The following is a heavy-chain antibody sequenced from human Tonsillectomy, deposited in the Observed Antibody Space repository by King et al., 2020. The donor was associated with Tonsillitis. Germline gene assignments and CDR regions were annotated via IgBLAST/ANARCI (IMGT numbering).Heavy chain of an antibody. D-gene: IGHD3-22*01. Sequence: VQLQESGPGLVKPSQTLSLTCTVSGGSISSGGYYWSWIRQHPGKGLEWIGYIYYSGSTYYNPSLKSRVTLSVDTSKNQFSLKLSSVTAADTAVYYCARTAHYYDSSGYSSFYFDYWGQGTLVTVSS. V-gene: IGHV4-31*03. CDR3: ARTAHYYDSSGYSSFYFDY. J-gene: IGHJ4*02. CDR1: GGSISSGGYY. CDR2: IYYSGST.